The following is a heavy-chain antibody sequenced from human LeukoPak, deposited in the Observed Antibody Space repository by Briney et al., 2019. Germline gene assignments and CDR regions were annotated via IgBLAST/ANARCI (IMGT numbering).Heavy chain of an antibody. CDR1: GGSISSGDYY. Sequence: SETLSLTCTVSGGSISSGDYYWSWIRQHPGKGLEWIGYIYYSGSTYYNPSLKSRVTISVDTSKNQFSLKLSSVTAADAAVYYCARDPARGQSTAGAFDIWGQGTMVTVSS. J-gene: IGHJ3*02. CDR2: IYYSGST. D-gene: IGHD5-12*01. V-gene: IGHV4-31*03. CDR3: ARDPARGQSTAGAFDI.